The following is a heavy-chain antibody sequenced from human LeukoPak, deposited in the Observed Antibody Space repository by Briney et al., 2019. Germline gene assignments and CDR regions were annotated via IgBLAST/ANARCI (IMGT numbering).Heavy chain of an antibody. CDR1: GFTFSSYG. Sequence: GGSLRLSCAASGFTFSSYGMSWVRQAPGKGLEWVSAISGSGGSTYYADSVKGRFTISRDNSKNTLYLQTNSLRAEDTAVYYCANRDIAAGGAHWFDPWGQGTPVTVSS. CDR3: ANRDIAAGGAHWFDP. CDR2: ISGSGGST. V-gene: IGHV3-23*01. D-gene: IGHD6-13*01. J-gene: IGHJ5*02.